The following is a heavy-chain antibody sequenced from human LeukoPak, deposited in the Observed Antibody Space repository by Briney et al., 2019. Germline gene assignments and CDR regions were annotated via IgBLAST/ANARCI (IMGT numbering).Heavy chain of an antibody. V-gene: IGHV3-23*01. Sequence: GGSLRLSCAASGFTFSSYAMSWVRQAPGKGLEWVSAISGSGGSTYYADSVKGRFTISRDNSKNTLYLQMNSLRAEDTAVYYCARYYDFWSGYLMDVWGKGTTVTVSS. CDR2: ISGSGGST. CDR1: GFTFSSYA. D-gene: IGHD3-3*01. J-gene: IGHJ6*03. CDR3: ARYYDFWSGYLMDV.